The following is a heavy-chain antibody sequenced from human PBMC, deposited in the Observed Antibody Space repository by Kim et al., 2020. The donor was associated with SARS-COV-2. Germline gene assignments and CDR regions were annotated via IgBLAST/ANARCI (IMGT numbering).Heavy chain of an antibody. J-gene: IGHJ4*02. V-gene: IGHV3-66*01. D-gene: IGHD6-19*01. CDR3: SRDGGYSSV. CDR2: GST. Sequence: GSTYYADSVKGRFTCSRDNSKITLYLQMNSLRAEDTAVYYCSRDGGYSSVWGQGTLVTVSS.